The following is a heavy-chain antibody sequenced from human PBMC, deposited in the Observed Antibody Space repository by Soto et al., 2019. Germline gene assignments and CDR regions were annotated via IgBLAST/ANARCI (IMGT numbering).Heavy chain of an antibody. J-gene: IGHJ4*02. Sequence: PVGSLRLSCEGSGFRFGTHGMHWVRQAPGKGLEWVAVTSTDGSDPRYGESVRGRFTISRDNSKNILYLQLNSLRIEDTAVYYCARDHYGGNTHVLDYWGQGALVPVSS. CDR3: ARDHYGGNTHVLDY. CDR1: GFRFGTHG. V-gene: IGHV3-30*03. D-gene: IGHD4-17*01. CDR2: TSTDGSDP.